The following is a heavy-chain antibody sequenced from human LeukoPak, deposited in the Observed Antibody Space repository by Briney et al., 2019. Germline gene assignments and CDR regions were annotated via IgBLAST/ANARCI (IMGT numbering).Heavy chain of an antibody. D-gene: IGHD2-2*01. J-gene: IGHJ4*02. Sequence: GGSLRLSCAASGFTFDDYGMSWARQAPGKGLEWVSGINWNGGSTGYADSVKGRFTISRDNAKNSLYLQMNSLRAEDTALYYCATGSFYCSSTSCYPYYFDYWGQGTLVTVSS. CDR2: INWNGGST. CDR3: ATGSFYCSSTSCYPYYFDY. V-gene: IGHV3-20*04. CDR1: GFTFDDYG.